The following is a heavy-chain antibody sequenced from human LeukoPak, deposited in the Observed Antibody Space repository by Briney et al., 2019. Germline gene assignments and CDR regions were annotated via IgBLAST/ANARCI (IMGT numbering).Heavy chain of an antibody. V-gene: IGHV3-74*01. CDR3: AKDHGGYGSGSYSYPFDY. CDR1: GFTFSSYW. CDR2: INSDGSST. Sequence: GGSLRLSCAASGFTFSSYWMHWVRQAPGKGLVWVSRINSDGSSTSYADSVKGRFTISRDNSKNTLYLQMNSLRAEDTAVYYCAKDHGGYGSGSYSYPFDYWGQGTLVTVSS. J-gene: IGHJ4*02. D-gene: IGHD3-10*01.